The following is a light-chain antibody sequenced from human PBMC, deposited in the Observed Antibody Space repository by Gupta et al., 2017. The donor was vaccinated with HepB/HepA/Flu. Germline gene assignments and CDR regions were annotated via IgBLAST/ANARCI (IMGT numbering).Light chain of an antibody. Sequence: DIGLPRPSLPCLVTPGKAASISCRPSQSLLHKNGLNYLHWYLQKTGQSPQLLIYLGSSRASGVPDRFSGSGSGTDFTLEISRVEAEDVGVYYCMQAVQTVWTFGQGTKVEIK. CDR1: QSLLHKNGLNY. CDR2: LGS. V-gene: IGKV2-28*01. CDR3: MQAVQTVWT. J-gene: IGKJ1*01.